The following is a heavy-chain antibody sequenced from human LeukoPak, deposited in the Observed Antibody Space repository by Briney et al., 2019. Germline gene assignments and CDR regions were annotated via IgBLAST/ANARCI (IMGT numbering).Heavy chain of an antibody. CDR1: GFTFSSYA. D-gene: IGHD2-2*01. Sequence: TGGSLRLSCAASGFTFSSYAMSWVRQAPGKGLEWVSAISGSGGSTYYADSVKGRFTISRDNSKNTLYLQMNSLRAEDTAVYYCARTARYCSSTSCRYYYYYMDVWGKGTTVTVSS. CDR2: ISGSGGST. J-gene: IGHJ6*03. CDR3: ARTARYCSSTSCRYYYYYMDV. V-gene: IGHV3-23*01.